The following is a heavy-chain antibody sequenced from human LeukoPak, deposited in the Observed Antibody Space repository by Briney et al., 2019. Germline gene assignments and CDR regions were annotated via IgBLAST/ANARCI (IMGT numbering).Heavy chain of an antibody. V-gene: IGHV3-23*01. J-gene: IGHJ5*02. CDR1: GFTFSSYG. CDR2: ISGSGGST. CDR3: AKDRRYSSGWYTPGGWFDP. D-gene: IGHD6-19*01. Sequence: GGSLRLSCAASGFTFSSYGMSWVRQAPGKGLEWVSAISGSGGSTYYADSVKGRFTISRDNSKNTLYLQMNSLRAEDTAVYYCAKDRRYSSGWYTPGGWFDPWGQGTLVTVSS.